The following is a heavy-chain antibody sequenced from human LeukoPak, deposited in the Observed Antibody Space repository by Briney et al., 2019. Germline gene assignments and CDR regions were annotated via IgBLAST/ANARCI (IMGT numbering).Heavy chain of an antibody. CDR3: AREGCSSSSCSEDNMDV. Sequence: SETLSLTCTVLGGSITNYYWSWIRQFPGKGLEWIGYIHDSGNTNYNPSLKSRVSMPADTPRNQVSLNLTSVTAADTAVYYCAREGCSSSSCSEDNMDVWGEGTTVIVSS. CDR2: IHDSGNT. V-gene: IGHV4-59*08. J-gene: IGHJ6*03. CDR1: GGSITNYY. D-gene: IGHD2-2*01.